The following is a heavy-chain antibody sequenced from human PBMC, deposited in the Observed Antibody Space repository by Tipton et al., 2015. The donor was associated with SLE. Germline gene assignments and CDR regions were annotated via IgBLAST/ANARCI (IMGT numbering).Heavy chain of an antibody. CDR1: GGSISSYY. Sequence: TLSLTCTVSGGSISSYYWSWIRQPPGKGLEWIGSIYYSGSTYSHPSLKSRVTISVDTSKNQFSLKLSSVTAADTAVYYCARNGGSYPYFDYWGQGTLVTVSS. J-gene: IGHJ4*02. CDR2: IYYSGST. D-gene: IGHD1-26*01. CDR3: ARNGGSYPYFDY. V-gene: IGHV4-59*08.